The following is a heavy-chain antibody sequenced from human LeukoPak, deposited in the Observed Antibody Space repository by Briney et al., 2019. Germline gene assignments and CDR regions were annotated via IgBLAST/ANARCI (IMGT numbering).Heavy chain of an antibody. D-gene: IGHD4-23*01. CDR2: ISGSGGST. V-gene: IGHV3-23*01. CDR1: GFTFNSYA. CDR3: ARGSSGTSRFDY. Sequence: GGSLRLSCAASGFTFNSYALSWVRQAPGKGLEWVSAISGSGGSTYSADSVRGRFTISRDNSKNTLYLQMNSLRAEDMAVYYCARGSSGTSRFDYWGQGTLVTVSS. J-gene: IGHJ4*02.